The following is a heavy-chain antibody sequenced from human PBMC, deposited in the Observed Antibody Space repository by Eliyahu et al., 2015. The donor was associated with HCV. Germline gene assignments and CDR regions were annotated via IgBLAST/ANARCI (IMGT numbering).Heavy chain of an antibody. D-gene: IGHD3-10*01. Sequence: GLEWVSSISSSSSYIYYADSVKGRFTISRDNAKNSLYLQMNSLRAEDTAVYYCATPLGGAYGMDVWGQGTTVTVSS. CDR2: ISSSSSYI. V-gene: IGHV3-21*01. CDR3: ATPLGGAYGMDV. J-gene: IGHJ6*02.